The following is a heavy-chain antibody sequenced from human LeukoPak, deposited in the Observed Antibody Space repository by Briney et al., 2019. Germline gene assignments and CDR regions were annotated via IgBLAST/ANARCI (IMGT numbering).Heavy chain of an antibody. CDR1: GYTFTSYY. D-gene: IGHD5-12*01. V-gene: IGHV1-46*01. CDR3: ASNSVATTLFLRY. J-gene: IGHJ4*02. Sequence: GASVKVSFKASGYTFTSYYMHWVRQAPGQGLEWMGISSPSGGSTSYAQKFQGRVTMTRDMSTSTVYMELSSLSSEATAVYYCASNSVATTLFLRYWGQGPLVTVSS. CDR2: SSPSGGST.